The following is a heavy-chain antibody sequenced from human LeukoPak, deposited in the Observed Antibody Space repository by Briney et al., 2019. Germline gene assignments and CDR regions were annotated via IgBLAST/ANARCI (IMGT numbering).Heavy chain of an antibody. CDR2: IRYDGSNK. D-gene: IGHD3-3*01. J-gene: IGHJ4*02. V-gene: IGHV3-30*02. CDR1: GFTFSSYG. Sequence: PGGSLRLSCAASGFTFSSYGMHWVRQAPGKGLEWVAFIRYDGSNKYYADSVKGRFTISRDNSKNTLYLQMNSLRAEDTAVYYCARKLRFLEWLLYQSFDYWGQGTLVTVSS. CDR3: ARKLRFLEWLLYQSFDY.